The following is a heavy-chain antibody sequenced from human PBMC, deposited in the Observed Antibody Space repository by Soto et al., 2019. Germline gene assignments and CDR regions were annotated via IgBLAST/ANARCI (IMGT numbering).Heavy chain of an antibody. Sequence: PLGSLKLSCSASGFTFSSYDMHWVRQGPGKGLEWVSAIGTAGDTNYAGSVKGRFTISRENAKNSLYLQMNSLRAGDTAIYFCARAIGPTLFDYWGQGALVTVSS. J-gene: IGHJ4*02. D-gene: IGHD3-22*01. CDR2: IGTAGDT. V-gene: IGHV3-13*04. CDR3: ARAIGPTLFDY. CDR1: GFTFSSYD.